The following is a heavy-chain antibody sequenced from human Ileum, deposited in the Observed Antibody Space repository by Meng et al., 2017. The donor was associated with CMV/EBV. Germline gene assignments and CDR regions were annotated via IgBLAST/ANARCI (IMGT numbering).Heavy chain of an antibody. CDR3: ATGPYSGGGHSDH. CDR2: FTPMLGTA. D-gene: IGHD2-15*01. CDR1: GGIIRTYK. Sequence: KAAGGIIRTYKISWVRQAPGQGLGWLGRFTPMLGTANSAPKFQGRVSMTADESTSTAYMELNSLRSDDTAVYYCATGPYSGGGHSDHWGQGTLVTVSS. J-gene: IGHJ4*02. V-gene: IGHV1-69*08.